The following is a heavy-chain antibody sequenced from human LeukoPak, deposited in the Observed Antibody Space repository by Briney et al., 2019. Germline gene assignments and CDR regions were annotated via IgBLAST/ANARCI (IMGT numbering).Heavy chain of an antibody. J-gene: IGHJ6*03. CDR2: ISSSGSTI. CDR1: GFTFSSYE. CDR3: ARDSIGFWSGPPLPPPRDGYYYYMDV. D-gene: IGHD3-3*01. V-gene: IGHV3-48*03. Sequence: GGSLRLSCAASGFTFSSYEMNWVRQAPGKGLEWVSYISSSGSTIYYADSVKGRFTISRDYAKKSLYLQMNSLRAEDTAVYYCARDSIGFWSGPPLPPPRDGYYYYMDVWGKGTTVTVSS.